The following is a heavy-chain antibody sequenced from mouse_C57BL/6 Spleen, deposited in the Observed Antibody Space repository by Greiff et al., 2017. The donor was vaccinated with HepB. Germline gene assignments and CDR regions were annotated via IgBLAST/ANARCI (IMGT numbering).Heavy chain of an antibody. D-gene: IGHD1-1*01. CDR2: ISDGGSYT. J-gene: IGHJ1*03. CDR3: ARDSRGSSYWYFDV. V-gene: IGHV5-4*01. CDR1: GFTFSSYA. Sequence: EVKLVESGGGLVKPGGSLKLSCAASGFTFSSYAMSWVRQTPEKRLEWVATISDGGSYTYYPDNVKGRFTISRDNAKNNLYLQMSHLKSEDTAMYYCARDSRGSSYWYFDVWGTGTTVTVSS.